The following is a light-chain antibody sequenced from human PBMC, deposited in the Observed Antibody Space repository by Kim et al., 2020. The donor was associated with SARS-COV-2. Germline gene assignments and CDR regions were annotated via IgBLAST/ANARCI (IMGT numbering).Light chain of an antibody. CDR1: SLRSYY. Sequence: VALGQTVRITCQGDSLRSYYATRYQQKPGQAPILVIYGKNNRLSGIPDRFSGSSSGNTASLTITGTQAGDEADYYCNSRDSNDNVVFGGGTQLTVL. V-gene: IGLV3-19*01. J-gene: IGLJ2*01. CDR2: GKN. CDR3: NSRDSNDNVV.